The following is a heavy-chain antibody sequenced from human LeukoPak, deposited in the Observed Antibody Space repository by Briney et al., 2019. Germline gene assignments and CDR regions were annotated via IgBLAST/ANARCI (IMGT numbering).Heavy chain of an antibody. CDR3: AREDYVSSSWCFDY. D-gene: IGHD6-13*01. J-gene: IGHJ4*02. CDR1: GFTFSSYW. V-gene: IGHV3-7*01. Sequence: GGSLRLSCAASGFTFSSYWMSWVRQAPGKGLEWVANIKQDGSEKYYVDSVKGRFTISRDNAKNSLYLQMNSLRAEDTAVYYCAREDYVSSSWCFDYWGQGTLVTVSS. CDR2: IKQDGSEK.